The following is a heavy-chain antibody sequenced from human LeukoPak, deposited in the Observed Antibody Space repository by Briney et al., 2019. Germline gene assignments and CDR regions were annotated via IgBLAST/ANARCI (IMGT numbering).Heavy chain of an antibody. CDR3: ARHQISDYANFDY. V-gene: IGHV4-59*01. J-gene: IGHJ4*02. CDR1: GGSISDYS. CDR2: IYYSGST. D-gene: IGHD5-12*01. Sequence: SETLSLTCTVSGGSISDYSWNWIRQPPGKGLEWIGCIYYSGSTAYNPSLKSRVTISVDTSKNHFSLKPSSVTAADTAMYYCARHQISDYANFDYWGQGTLVTVSS.